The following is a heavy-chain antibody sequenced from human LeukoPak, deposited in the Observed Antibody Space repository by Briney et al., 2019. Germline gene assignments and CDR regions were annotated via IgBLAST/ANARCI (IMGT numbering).Heavy chain of an antibody. Sequence: PSETLSLTCTVSGDSISSSNCYWGWIRQPPGKGLEWIGSIYFSGGTYYNASLKSRVTISVDTSKNQFSLKLSSVTAADTAVYYCARRAGYSSSWRLGYFDYWGQGTLVTVSS. V-gene: IGHV4-39*01. J-gene: IGHJ4*02. CDR2: IYFSGGT. CDR1: GDSISSSNCY. CDR3: ARRAGYSSSWRLGYFDY. D-gene: IGHD6-13*01.